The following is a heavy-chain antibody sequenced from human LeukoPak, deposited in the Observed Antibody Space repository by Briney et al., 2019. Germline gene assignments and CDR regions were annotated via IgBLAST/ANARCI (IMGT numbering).Heavy chain of an antibody. D-gene: IGHD3-22*01. CDR2: IYYSGST. CDR1: GGSISSSSYY. Sequence: PSETLSLTCTVSGGSISSSSYYWGWIRQPPGKGLGWIGSIYYSGSTYYNPSLKSRVTISVDTSKNQFSLKLSSVTAADTAVYYCAGKVYYYDSSGDPPALWFDPWGQGTLVTVSS. J-gene: IGHJ5*02. CDR3: AGKVYYYDSSGDPPALWFDP. V-gene: IGHV4-39*07.